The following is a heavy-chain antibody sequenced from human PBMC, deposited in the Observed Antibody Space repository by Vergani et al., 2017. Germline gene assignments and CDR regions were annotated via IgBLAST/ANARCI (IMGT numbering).Heavy chain of an antibody. Sequence: EVQLVESGGGLVQPGGSLRLSCAASGFTVSSNYMSWVRQAPGKGLEWVSVIYSGGSTYYADSVKGRFTISRDNSKNTLYLQMNSLRAEDTAVYYCARGTSDTAMVTAYYYYGMDVWGQGTTVTVSS. J-gene: IGHJ6*02. V-gene: IGHV3-66*01. CDR1: GFTVSSNY. CDR2: IYSGGST. CDR3: ARGTSDTAMVTAYYYYGMDV. D-gene: IGHD5-18*01.